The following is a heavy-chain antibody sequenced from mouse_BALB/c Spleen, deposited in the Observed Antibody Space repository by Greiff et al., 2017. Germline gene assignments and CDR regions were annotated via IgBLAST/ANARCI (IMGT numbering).Heavy chain of an antibody. CDR3: ARHRDYGSEDFDY. J-gene: IGHJ2*01. Sequence: EVKLVESGGGLVKPGGSLKLSCAASGFTFSSYAMSWVRQTPEKRLEWVATISSGGSYTYYPDSVKGRFTISRDNAKNTLYLQMSSLRSEDTAMYYCARHRDYGSEDFDYWGQGTTLTVSS. V-gene: IGHV5-9-3*01. CDR1: GFTFSSYA. CDR2: ISSGGSYT. D-gene: IGHD1-1*01.